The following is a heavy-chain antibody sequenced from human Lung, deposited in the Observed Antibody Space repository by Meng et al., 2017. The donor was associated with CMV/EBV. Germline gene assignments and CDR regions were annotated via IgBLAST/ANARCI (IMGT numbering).Heavy chain of an antibody. CDR1: GFTFSSYW. V-gene: IGHV3-74*01. Sequence: SCAASGFTFSSYWMHWVRQAPGKGLVWVSRINSDGSSTSYADSVKGRFTISRDNAKNTLYLQMNSLRADDTAVYYCAREGYCSSTSCLYYYYYGMDVWXQGTTVTVSS. J-gene: IGHJ6*02. CDR3: AREGYCSSTSCLYYYYYGMDV. CDR2: INSDGSST. D-gene: IGHD2-2*01.